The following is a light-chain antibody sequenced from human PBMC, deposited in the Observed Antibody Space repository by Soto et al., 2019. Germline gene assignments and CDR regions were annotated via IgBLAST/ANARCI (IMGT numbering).Light chain of an antibody. V-gene: IGLV2-14*01. CDR3: FSYTTSSTLV. J-gene: IGLJ3*02. Sequence: QSALTQPASVSGSPGQSITISCTGTSSDVGGYNYVSWYQQHPAKAPKLMIYEVSNRPSGVSHRVSGSKSGNTASLTISGRQAEDEADYYCFSYTTSSTLVFGGGTKVTVL. CDR2: EVS. CDR1: SSDVGGYNY.